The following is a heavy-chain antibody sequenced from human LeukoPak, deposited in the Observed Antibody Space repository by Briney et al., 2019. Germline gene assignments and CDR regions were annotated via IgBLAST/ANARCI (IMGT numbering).Heavy chain of an antibody. CDR2: TYYRSKWYN. J-gene: IGHJ3*02. CDR3: AREWLQDGFDI. CDR1: GDSVSSNSAA. D-gene: IGHD5-12*01. Sequence: SQTLSLTCAISGDSVSSNSAARNWIRQSPSRSLEWLGRTYYRSKWYNDYAESVKSRVSVNPDTSKNQLSLQLNSVTPEDTAVYYCAREWLQDGFDIWGQGTMVTVSS. V-gene: IGHV6-1*01.